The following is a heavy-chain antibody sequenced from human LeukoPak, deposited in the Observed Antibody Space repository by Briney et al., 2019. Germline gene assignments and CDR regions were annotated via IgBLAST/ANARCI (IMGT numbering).Heavy chain of an antibody. CDR1: GFAFSSHE. CDR2: ISSSGSTI. CDR3: ARNDYNFDY. J-gene: IGHJ4*02. D-gene: IGHD3-16*01. V-gene: IGHV3-48*03. Sequence: RGSLRLSCAASGFAFSSHEMNWVRQAPGKGLEWVSYISSSGSTIYYADSVQGRFTISRDNAKNSLYLQMSSLRAEDTAVYYCARNDYNFDYWGQGTLVTVSS.